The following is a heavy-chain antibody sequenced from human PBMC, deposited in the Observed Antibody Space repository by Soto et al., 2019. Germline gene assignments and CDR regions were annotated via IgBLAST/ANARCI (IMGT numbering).Heavy chain of an antibody. D-gene: IGHD4-17*01. CDR1: GGSISSSSYY. Sequence: QLQLQESGPGLVKPSETLSLTCTVSGGSISSSSYYWGWIRQPPGKGLEWIGSIYYSGSTYYNPSLKSRVTISVDTSKNQFSLKLSSVTAADTAVYYCARQDYGDYAVDYWGQGTLATVSS. J-gene: IGHJ4*02. CDR2: IYYSGST. V-gene: IGHV4-39*01. CDR3: ARQDYGDYAVDY.